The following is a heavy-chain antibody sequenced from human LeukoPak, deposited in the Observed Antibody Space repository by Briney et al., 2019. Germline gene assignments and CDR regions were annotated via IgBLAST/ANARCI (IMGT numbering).Heavy chain of an antibody. D-gene: IGHD5-24*01. CDR1: GFTFSNYA. CDR3: AKGSSVSRSRGNY. J-gene: IGHJ4*02. V-gene: IGHV3-23*01. CDR2: ISASGGNT. Sequence: GGSLRLSCAASGFTFSNYALGWVRQAPGKGLDFISGISASGGNTYYVDSVKGRFTISRDNSKNTLYLQMSGLRAEDTAVYYCAKGSSVSRSRGNYWGQGTLVTVSS.